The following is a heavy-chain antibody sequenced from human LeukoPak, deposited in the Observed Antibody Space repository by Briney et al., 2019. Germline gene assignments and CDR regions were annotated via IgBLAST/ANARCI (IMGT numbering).Heavy chain of an antibody. CDR2: INHSGST. Sequence: SETLSLTCAVSGGSFSGYYWTWIRQPPGKGLEWIGEINHSGSTNYNPSLKSRVTISVDTSKNQFSLKLSSVTAADTAVYYCARDLFGIYGRAGLDPWGQGTLVTVSS. J-gene: IGHJ5*02. D-gene: IGHD3-16*01. V-gene: IGHV4-34*09. CDR3: ARDLFGIYGRAGLDP. CDR1: GGSFSGYY.